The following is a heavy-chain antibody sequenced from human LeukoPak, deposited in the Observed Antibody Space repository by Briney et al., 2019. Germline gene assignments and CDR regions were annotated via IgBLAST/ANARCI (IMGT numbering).Heavy chain of an antibody. CDR3: AKIPLSDYYDSSGYSEDY. D-gene: IGHD3-22*01. V-gene: IGHV3-23*01. J-gene: IGHJ4*02. CDR1: GFTFSSYA. Sequence: PGGSLRLSCAASGFTFSSYAMSWVRQAPGKGLEWVSAISGSGGSTYYADSVKGRFTISRDTSKNTPYLQMNSLRAEDTAVYYCAKIPLSDYYDSSGYSEDYWGQGTLVTVYS. CDR2: ISGSGGST.